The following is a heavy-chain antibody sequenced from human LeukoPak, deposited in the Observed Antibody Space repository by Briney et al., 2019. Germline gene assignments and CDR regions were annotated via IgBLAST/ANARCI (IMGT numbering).Heavy chain of an antibody. Sequence: ETLSLTCTVSGGSISSYYWSWIRQPPGKGLEWFGYIYYSGSTNYNPSLKSRVTISVDTSKNQFSLKLSSVTAADTAVYYCAKDQAMVRGVILFDYWGQGTLVTVSS. CDR1: GGSISSYY. CDR3: AKDQAMVRGVILFDY. CDR2: IYYSGST. J-gene: IGHJ4*02. D-gene: IGHD3-10*01. V-gene: IGHV4-59*01.